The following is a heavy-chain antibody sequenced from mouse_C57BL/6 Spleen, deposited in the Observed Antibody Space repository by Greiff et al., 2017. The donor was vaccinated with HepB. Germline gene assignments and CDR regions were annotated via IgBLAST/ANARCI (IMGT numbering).Heavy chain of an antibody. CDR2: INPNYGTT. CDR3: AEGDYSNYFYAMDY. V-gene: IGHV1-39*01. D-gene: IGHD2-5*01. Sequence: VQLKQSGPELAKPGASVKISCKASGYSFTDYNMNWVKQSNGKSLEWIGVINPNYGTTSYNQKFKGKATLTVDQSSSTAYMQLNSLTSEDSAVYYCAEGDYSNYFYAMDYWGQGTSVTVSS. J-gene: IGHJ4*01. CDR1: GYSFTDYN.